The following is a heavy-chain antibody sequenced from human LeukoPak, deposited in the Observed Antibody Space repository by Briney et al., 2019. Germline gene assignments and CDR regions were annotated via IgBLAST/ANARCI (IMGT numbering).Heavy chain of an antibody. CDR3: ALMGDRYVMCNSWTGPDYAFFI. Sequence: SETLSLTCTVSGGSISSYYWSWIRQPPGKGLEWIGHIYYSGSTNYNPSLKSRVTISVDTSENQFSLKLTSVTAADTAVYYCALMGDRYVMCNSWTGPDYAFFICGQGTMVTVSS. CDR2: IYYSGST. V-gene: IGHV4-59*01. D-gene: IGHD2-2*01. CDR1: GGSISSYY. J-gene: IGHJ3*02.